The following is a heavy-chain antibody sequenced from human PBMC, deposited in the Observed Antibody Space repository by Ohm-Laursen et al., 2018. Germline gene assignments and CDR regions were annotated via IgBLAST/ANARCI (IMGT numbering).Heavy chain of an antibody. J-gene: IGHJ4*02. D-gene: IGHD3-22*01. CDR3: TRHDHYGSSGYYFFEY. V-gene: IGHV4-39*01. Sequence: SQTLSLTCTVSGGSISSSSYYWGWIRQPPGKGLEWIGTIYYSGTTYNNPSLKSRVTISVDTSKNQFSLKLRSVTAADTAVYYCTRHDHYGSSGYYFFEYWGQGTLVTVSS. CDR2: IYYSGTT. CDR1: GGSISSSSYY.